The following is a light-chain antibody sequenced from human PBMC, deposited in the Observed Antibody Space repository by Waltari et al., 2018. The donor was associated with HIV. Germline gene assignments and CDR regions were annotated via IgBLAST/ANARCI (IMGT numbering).Light chain of an antibody. CDR2: LTSDGSH. J-gene: IGLJ3*02. V-gene: IGLV4-69*01. Sequence: QIILTQSPSASASPGASVTLTCTLSTEHSNFAIAWLQQQPEKGPRYLMKLTSDGSHTKGDGIPVRFSGSSSGAERYLSISSLHSDDEADYYCQTWGMGIVVFGGGTKLTVL. CDR3: QTWGMGIVV. CDR1: TEHSNFA.